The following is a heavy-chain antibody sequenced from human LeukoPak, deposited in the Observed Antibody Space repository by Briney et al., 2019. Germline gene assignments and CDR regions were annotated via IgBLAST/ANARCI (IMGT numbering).Heavy chain of an antibody. J-gene: IGHJ6*02. D-gene: IGHD2-15*01. CDR3: VRGYSFGPYGMDV. Sequence: GGSLRLSCSASGFPFSSYAMHWVRQPPGKGLEYVSAISDSGGSTYYADSVKGRFTISRDNSKNTLYLQMSSLRAEDTAVYFCVRGYSFGPYGMDVWGQGTTVTVSS. CDR2: ISDSGGST. V-gene: IGHV3-64D*09. CDR1: GFPFSSYA.